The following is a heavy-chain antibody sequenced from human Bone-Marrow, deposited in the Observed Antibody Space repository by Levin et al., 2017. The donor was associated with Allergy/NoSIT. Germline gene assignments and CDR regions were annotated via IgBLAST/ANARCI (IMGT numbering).Heavy chain of an antibody. Sequence: GGSLRLSCKASGSTFTTDWIGWVRQMPGKGLEWMGIIYPGDSDTRYSPSFQGHVTISADKSISTAYLHWTSLQASDSAMYFCARQTRSAASGPDRSDYYYHMDVWGKGTTVIVSS. D-gene: IGHD6-13*01. CDR3: ARQTRSAASGPDRSDYYYHMDV. CDR2: IYPGDSDT. CDR1: GSTFTTDW. J-gene: IGHJ6*04. V-gene: IGHV5-51*01.